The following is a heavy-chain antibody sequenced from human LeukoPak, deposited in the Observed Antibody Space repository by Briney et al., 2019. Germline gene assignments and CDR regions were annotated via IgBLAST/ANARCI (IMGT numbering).Heavy chain of an antibody. D-gene: IGHD2-2*01. CDR3: ARQNRYCSSTNCYGDLDY. Sequence: GESLKISCRGSGYTFSGYWIAWVRQMPGEGLEWMGIIFPDDSDTTYSPSFQGQVTMSADKSICTAYLQWSSLKASDTAMYYCARQNRYCSSTNCYGDLDYWGQGSLVTVSS. J-gene: IGHJ4*02. V-gene: IGHV5-51*01. CDR2: IFPDDSDT. CDR1: GYTFSGYW.